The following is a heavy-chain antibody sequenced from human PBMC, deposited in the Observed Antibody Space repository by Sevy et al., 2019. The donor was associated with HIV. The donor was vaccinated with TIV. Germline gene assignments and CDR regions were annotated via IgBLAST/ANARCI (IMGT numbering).Heavy chain of an antibody. V-gene: IGHV3-30*19. J-gene: IGHJ3*02. D-gene: IGHD3-16*01. CDR3: ARVSTVGAMMDALDT. CDR2: FPLDGKDK. CDR1: GFTFGDYG. Sequence: GGSLSLSCAASGFTFGDYGVHWVRQTPHKGREGVAVFPLDGKDKHYADPGRGRFTISSDKSKNTLFLELNSLRHEDTAVYFCARVSTVGAMMDALDTWGQGTMVTVSS.